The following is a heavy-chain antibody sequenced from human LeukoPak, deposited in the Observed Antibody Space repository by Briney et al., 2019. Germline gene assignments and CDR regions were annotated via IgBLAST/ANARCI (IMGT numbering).Heavy chain of an antibody. CDR2: INPNRGGS. J-gene: IGHJ5*02. CDR3: PRAPPIAPGPFDP. D-gene: IGHD2-15*01. Sequence: ASVTVSFMASGYTFTDYYMHWVRQAAGQGLAWMGWINPNRGGSIYPQRLQDRVTITRDRSISAVSMEVNRQRYDDTAGRFCPRAPPIAPGPFDPWGQGTLVTVSS. V-gene: IGHV1-2*02. CDR1: GYTFTDYY.